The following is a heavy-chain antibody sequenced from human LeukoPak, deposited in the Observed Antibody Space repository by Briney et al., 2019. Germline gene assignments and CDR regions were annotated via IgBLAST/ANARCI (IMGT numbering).Heavy chain of an antibody. Sequence: AASVKVSCKPSGYTFTSHGITWVRQAPGQGLEWVGWISAYNGNTKYAQKFQGRVTMTTDASTSTVYMELRSLRSDDTAVYYCARGSPPRRNYDSSGYYSYYFDYWGQGTLVTVSS. CDR2: ISAYNGNT. CDR1: GYTFTSHG. V-gene: IGHV1-18*01. J-gene: IGHJ4*02. CDR3: ARGSPPRRNYDSSGYYSYYFDY. D-gene: IGHD3-22*01.